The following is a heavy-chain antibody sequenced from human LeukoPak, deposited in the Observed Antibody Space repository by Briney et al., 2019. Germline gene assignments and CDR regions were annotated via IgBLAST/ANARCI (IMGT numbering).Heavy chain of an antibody. J-gene: IGHJ3*02. CDR3: ASALRYFDWFPGGAFDI. V-gene: IGHV3-30*04. CDR1: GFTFTGHS. CDR2: VADDEKTI. Sequence: GRSLRLSCVASGFTFTGHSMHWVRQAPGKGLEWVAVVADDEKTIFYADSLKGRFTVSRDNSKNTVYLQMNSLRDEDTAVYYCASALRYFDWFPGGAFDIWGQGTMVTVSS. D-gene: IGHD3-9*01.